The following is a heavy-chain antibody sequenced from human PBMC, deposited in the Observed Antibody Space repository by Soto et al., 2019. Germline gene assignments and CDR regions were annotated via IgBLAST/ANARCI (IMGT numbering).Heavy chain of an antibody. V-gene: IGHV2-26*01. Sequence: QVTLKESGPVLVKPTETLTLTCTVSGFSLSNARMGVSWIRQPPGKALEWLAHIFSNDEKSYSTSLKSRLTISKDTSKSQVVLTMTNMDPVDTATYYCARISDDCISTSCFFDYWGQGTLVTVSS. D-gene: IGHD2-2*01. J-gene: IGHJ4*02. CDR1: GFSLSNARMG. CDR2: IFSNDEK. CDR3: ARISDDCISTSCFFDY.